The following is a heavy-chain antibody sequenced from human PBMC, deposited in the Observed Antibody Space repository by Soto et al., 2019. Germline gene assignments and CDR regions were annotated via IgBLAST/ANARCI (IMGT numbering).Heavy chain of an antibody. CDR2: ITVNSGNT. D-gene: IGHD2-15*01. V-gene: IGHV1-18*01. J-gene: IGHJ4*02. CDR1: GYTFTTYG. CDR3: ARESRYCSGGSCYFLPGIDY. Sequence: ASVKVSCKASGYTFTTYGIGWVRQAPGQGLEWMGWITVNSGNTNYPQKLQGRVTMTTDTSTSTAYMELRSLTSDDTAVYYCARESRYCSGGSCYFLPGIDYWGQGTLVTVSS.